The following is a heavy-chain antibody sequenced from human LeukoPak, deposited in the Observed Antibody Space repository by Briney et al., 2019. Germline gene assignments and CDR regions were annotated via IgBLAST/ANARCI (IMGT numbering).Heavy chain of an antibody. CDR2: ISAHNGNT. J-gene: IGHJ4*02. D-gene: IGHD5-18*01. Sequence: ASVKVSCKASGYTFTSYDINWVRQATGQGLEWMGWISAHNGNTNYAQKLQGRVTMTTDTSTSTAYMELRSLRSDDTAVYYCARYVRGYSYGFYFDYWGQGTLVTVSS. CDR3: ARYVRGYSYGFYFDY. V-gene: IGHV1-18*01. CDR1: GYTFTSYD.